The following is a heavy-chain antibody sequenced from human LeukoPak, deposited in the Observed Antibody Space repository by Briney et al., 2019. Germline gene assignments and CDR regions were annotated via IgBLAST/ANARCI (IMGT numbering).Heavy chain of an antibody. CDR1: GGSFSGYY. D-gene: IGHD1-7*01. Sequence: SETLSLTCAVYGGSFSGYYWNWIRQPPGKGLEWIGEINHSGSTNYNPSLRSRVSISVDSSKNQFSLNLRSVTVADTAMYYCARNYEDWGQGTLVTVSS. J-gene: IGHJ4*02. CDR2: INHSGST. CDR3: ARNYED. V-gene: IGHV4-34*01.